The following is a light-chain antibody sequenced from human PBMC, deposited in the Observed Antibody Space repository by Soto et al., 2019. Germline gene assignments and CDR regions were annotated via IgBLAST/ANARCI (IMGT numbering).Light chain of an antibody. CDR1: SSDFGTYNL. CDR3: CSFAGSSFSLYV. J-gene: IGLJ1*01. CDR2: EGS. V-gene: IGLV2-23*01. Sequence: QSALTQPASVSGSPGQSITICCTGTSSDFGTYNLVSWYQQHPGKAPKVMIYEGSKRPSGVSDRFSGSKSGNTASLTISGLQAEDEADYYCCSFAGSSFSLYVFGTGTKVTVL.